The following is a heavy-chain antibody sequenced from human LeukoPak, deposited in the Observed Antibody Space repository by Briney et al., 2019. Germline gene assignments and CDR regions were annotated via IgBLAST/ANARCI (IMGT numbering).Heavy chain of an antibody. D-gene: IGHD2-8*01. V-gene: IGHV7-4-1*01. CDR3: ARVPFVVMGDTGNWFDP. CDR2: INTNTGNP. Sequence: ASVKVSCKASGYTFISFVMTWVRQAPGQGLEWMGWINTNTGNPTYAQGFTGRFVFSLDASVSTAYLQIRRLKAEDTAVYYCARVPFVVMGDTGNWFDPWGQGTLVTVSS. CDR1: GYTFISFV. J-gene: IGHJ5*02.